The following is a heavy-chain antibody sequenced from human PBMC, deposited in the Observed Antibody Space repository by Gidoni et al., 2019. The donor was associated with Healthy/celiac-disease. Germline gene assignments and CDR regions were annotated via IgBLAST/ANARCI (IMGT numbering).Heavy chain of an antibody. J-gene: IGHJ4*02. CDR1: GFTFSSYA. CDR3: AKDPLGGFLEWLPPYYFDY. D-gene: IGHD3-3*01. V-gene: IGHV3-23*01. CDR2: ISGSGGST. Sequence: EVQLLESGGGLVQPGGSLRLSCAASGFTFSSYAMSWVRQAPGKGLEWVSAISGSGGSTYYADSVKGRFTISRDNSKNTLYLQMNSLRAEDTAVYYCAKDPLGGFLEWLPPYYFDYWGQGTLVTVSS.